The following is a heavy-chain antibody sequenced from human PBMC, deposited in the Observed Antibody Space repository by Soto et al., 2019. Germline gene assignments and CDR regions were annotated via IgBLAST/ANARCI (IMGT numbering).Heavy chain of an antibody. CDR2: VIPIFGSA. CDR1: GGPFTNYG. Sequence: QVHLVQSGAEMRKPGSSVRVSCKASGGPFTNYGLNWVRQAPGQGLEWMGGVIPIFGSATYAQKFQDRVTFTADESTTTAYLELSGLRLHDTAIYYCATRRKRFSDFYYYGMDVWGQGTTVTVSS. CDR3: ATRRKRFSDFYYYGMDV. J-gene: IGHJ6*02. D-gene: IGHD3-10*01. V-gene: IGHV1-69*12.